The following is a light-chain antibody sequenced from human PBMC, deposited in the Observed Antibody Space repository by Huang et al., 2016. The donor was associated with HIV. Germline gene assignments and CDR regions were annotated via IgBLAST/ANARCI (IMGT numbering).Light chain of an antibody. Sequence: EVVMTQSPATLSVSPGERATLSCRASQNVGSKLAWYQQKLGRAPWLLMYDTSTRATGVPARFSGSGSGTEFTLTISSLQSEDFAVYYCQQYNNWPPWTFGQGTKVEVK. CDR3: QQYNNWPPWT. J-gene: IGKJ1*01. CDR1: QNVGSK. CDR2: DTS. V-gene: IGKV3-15*01.